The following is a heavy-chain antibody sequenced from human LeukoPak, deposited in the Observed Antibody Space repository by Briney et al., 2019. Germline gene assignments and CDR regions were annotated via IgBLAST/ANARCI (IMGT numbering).Heavy chain of an antibody. CDR2: INTENRKS. CDR3: VRDYNNTPDH. Sequence: ASVKVSCKASGYTFTSYCISWVRQAPGQGLEWMGWINTENRKSYFAQNLQGRFTMSTDTSMSTAYMELWSLRSDDTAVYYCVRDYNNTPDHWGQGSLVTVSS. J-gene: IGHJ4*02. CDR1: GYTFTSYC. D-gene: IGHD1-14*01. V-gene: IGHV1-18*01.